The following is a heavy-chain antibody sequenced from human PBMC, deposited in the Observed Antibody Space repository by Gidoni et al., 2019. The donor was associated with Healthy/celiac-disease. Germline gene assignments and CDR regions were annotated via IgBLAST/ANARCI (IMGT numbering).Heavy chain of an antibody. CDR3: ARFEGSWYGWSDY. J-gene: IGHJ4*02. Sequence: QLQLQESGPGLVKPSETLSLTCTVSGGSISSSSYYWGWIRQPPGKGLEWIGSIYYSGSTYYNPSLKSRVTISVDTSKNQFSLKLSSVTAADTAVYYCARFEGSWYGWSDYWGQGTLVTVSS. D-gene: IGHD6-13*01. CDR1: GGSISSSSYY. V-gene: IGHV4-39*01. CDR2: IYYSGST.